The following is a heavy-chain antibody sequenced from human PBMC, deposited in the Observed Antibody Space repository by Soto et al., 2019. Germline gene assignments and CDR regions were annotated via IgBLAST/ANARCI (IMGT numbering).Heavy chain of an antibody. CDR2: IIPIFGKA. D-gene: IGHD1-1*01. Sequence: SVKVSCKASGGTFSSYAISWVRQAPGQGLEWMGGIIPIFGKANYAQKFQGRVTITADESTSTAYMELSSLRSEDTAVYYCAIAVQRVPDAFDIWGQVTMVTVSS. V-gene: IGHV1-69*13. J-gene: IGHJ3*02. CDR1: GGTFSSYA. CDR3: AIAVQRVPDAFDI.